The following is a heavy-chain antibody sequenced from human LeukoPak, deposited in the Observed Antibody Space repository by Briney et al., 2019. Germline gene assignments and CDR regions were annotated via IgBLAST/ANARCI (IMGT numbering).Heavy chain of an antibody. D-gene: IGHD2-15*01. J-gene: IGHJ4*02. Sequence: GGSLRLSCASSGFTFSNAWMSWVRQAPGKGPEWVGRIKSKTDGGTTDYAAPVKGRFTISRDDSKNRLYLQMNSLKTEDTAVYYCTTRLENIVVVNWGQGTLVTVSS. CDR2: IKSKTDGGTT. V-gene: IGHV3-15*01. CDR3: TTRLENIVVVN. CDR1: GFTFSNAW.